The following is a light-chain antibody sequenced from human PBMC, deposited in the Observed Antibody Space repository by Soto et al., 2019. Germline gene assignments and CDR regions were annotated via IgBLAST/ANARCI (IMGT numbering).Light chain of an antibody. J-gene: IGKJ4*01. CDR2: DAS. CDR1: QNINNY. CDR3: QQSYSTPLT. V-gene: IGKV1-39*01. Sequence: IQMTQSPSSLSASVGDRVTITCQASQNINNYLNWYQQKPGRAPKLLIYDASNLEAGVPSRFSGSGSGTDFTLTISSLQPEDFATYYCQQSYSTPLTFGGGTKVDIK.